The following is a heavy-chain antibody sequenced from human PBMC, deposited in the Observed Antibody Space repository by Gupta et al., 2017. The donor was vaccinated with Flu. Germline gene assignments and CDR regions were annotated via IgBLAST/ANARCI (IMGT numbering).Heavy chain of an antibody. CDR2: IKQDGSEK. V-gene: IGHV3-7*01. CDR1: VLTFGSYS. Sequence: VLTFGSYSMTRVRQAPGKGLEWAANIKQDGSEKYYVDSVKGRFTISRDNTQNSLYLQMNSLRAEDTAVYYCARGHYVFDYWGQGALVTVSS. D-gene: IGHD4-17*01. J-gene: IGHJ4*02. CDR3: ARGHYVFDY.